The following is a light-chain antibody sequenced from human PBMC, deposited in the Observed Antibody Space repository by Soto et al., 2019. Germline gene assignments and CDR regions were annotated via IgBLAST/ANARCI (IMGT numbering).Light chain of an antibody. CDR3: QQYGSSPPIT. V-gene: IGKV3-20*01. CDR1: QSVSSSY. Sequence: PGERATLSCRASQSVSSSYLAWYQQKPGQAPRLLIYGASSRAIGIPDRFSGSGSGTDFTLTISRLEPEDFAVYYCQQYGSSPPITFGQGTRLEIK. J-gene: IGKJ5*01. CDR2: GAS.